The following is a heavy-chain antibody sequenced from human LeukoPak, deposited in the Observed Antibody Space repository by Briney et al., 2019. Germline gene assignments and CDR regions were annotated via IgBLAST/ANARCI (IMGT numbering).Heavy chain of an antibody. D-gene: IGHD1-1*01. CDR1: GFTFSSYW. V-gene: IGHV3-7*01. CDR2: IKQDGSEK. Sequence: GGSLRLSCAASGFTFSSYWMSWVRQAPGKGLEWVANIKQDGSEKYYVDSVKGRFTISRDNAKNSLYLQMNSLRAEDTAVYFCARAATTGTVDYWGQGTLVTVSS. CDR3: ARAATTGTVDY. J-gene: IGHJ4*02.